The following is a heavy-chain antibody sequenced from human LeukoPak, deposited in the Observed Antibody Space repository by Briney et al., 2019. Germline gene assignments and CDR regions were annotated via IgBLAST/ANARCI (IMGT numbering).Heavy chain of an antibody. CDR2: IYYSGST. V-gene: IGHV4-59*01. CDR1: GGSISSYY. D-gene: IGHD6-19*01. J-gene: IGHJ6*03. Sequence: PSETLSLTCTVSGGSISSYYWSWIRQPPGKGLEWIGYIYYSGSTNYNPSLKSRVTISVDTSKNQFSLKLSSVTAADTAVYYCARVNGDQQWLDYYYYVDVWGKGTTVTISS. CDR3: ARVNGDQQWLDYYYYVDV.